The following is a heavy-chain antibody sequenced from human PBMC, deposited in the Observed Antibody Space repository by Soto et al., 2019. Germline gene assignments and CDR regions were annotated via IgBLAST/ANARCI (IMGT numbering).Heavy chain of an antibody. D-gene: IGHD4-17*01. J-gene: IGHJ4*02. CDR1: GFTFSSYS. CDR3: GVDYGDYSLDY. Sequence: EMQLVESGGGLVQPGGSLRLSCAASGFTFSSYSMNWVRQAPGKGLEWVSYISSSSSTIYYADSVKGRFTISRDNAQNSLYLHMNSLRDEDTAVYYCGVDYGDYSLDYWGRGTLVTVSS. CDR2: ISSSSSTI. V-gene: IGHV3-48*02.